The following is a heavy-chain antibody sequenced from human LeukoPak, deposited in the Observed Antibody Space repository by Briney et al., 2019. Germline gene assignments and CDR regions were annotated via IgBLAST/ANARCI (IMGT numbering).Heavy chain of an antibody. V-gene: IGHV4-39*07. D-gene: IGHD6-13*01. J-gene: IGHJ5*02. CDR1: GCSISSRRYY. Sequence: SETLSLTCTFSGCSISSRRYYWVWTRQPPGKGLEWIGSIYYSGSTYYNPSLKSRVPLSVDQSKNQFSLKLSHVTGADTAVYYCAREFFEQQLVQVSFDPWGQGTLVTVSS. CDR2: IYYSGST. CDR3: AREFFEQQLVQVSFDP.